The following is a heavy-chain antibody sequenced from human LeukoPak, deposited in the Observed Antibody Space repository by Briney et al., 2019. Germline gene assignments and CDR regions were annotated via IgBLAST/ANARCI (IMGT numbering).Heavy chain of an antibody. CDR1: GYTFTSYG. D-gene: IGHD3-22*01. J-gene: IGHJ5*02. Sequence: ASVKVSCKASGYTFTSYGISWVRQAPGQGLEWMGWISAYNGNTNYAQKLQGRVTMTTDTSTSTAYMELRSLRSDDTAVYYCARGSYYDSSGYYWFDPWGRGTLVTVSS. CDR2: ISAYNGNT. V-gene: IGHV1-18*01. CDR3: ARGSYYDSSGYYWFDP.